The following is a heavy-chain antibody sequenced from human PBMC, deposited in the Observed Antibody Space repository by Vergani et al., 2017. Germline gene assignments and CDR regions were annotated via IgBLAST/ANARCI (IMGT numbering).Heavy chain of an antibody. J-gene: IGHJ4*02. D-gene: IGHD3-22*01. Sequence: QVTLRESGPALVKTTQTLTLTCTFFGFSLSTSGMCVSWISQPPGKALEWLALIDWDDDKYYSTSLKTRLTISKDTSKNQVVLTMSNTDPVDTATYYCARTRRITMIVYQHDYWGQGTLVTVSS. CDR1: GFSLSTSGMC. CDR2: IDWDDDK. CDR3: ARTRRITMIVYQHDY. V-gene: IGHV2-70*01.